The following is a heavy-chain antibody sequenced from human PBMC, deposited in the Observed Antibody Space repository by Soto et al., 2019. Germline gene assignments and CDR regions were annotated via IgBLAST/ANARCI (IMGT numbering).Heavy chain of an antibody. D-gene: IGHD2-8*02. Sequence: SETLSLTCAVYGGSISGHYWTWIRQPPGTGLEWIGEINHSGSTNYNPSLKSRVTISVDTSKNQFSLKLTSVTAADTAVYYCARDKITGLFDYWGQGTLVTVSS. CDR1: GGSISGHY. J-gene: IGHJ4*02. V-gene: IGHV4-34*01. CDR2: INHSGST. CDR3: ARDKITGLFDY.